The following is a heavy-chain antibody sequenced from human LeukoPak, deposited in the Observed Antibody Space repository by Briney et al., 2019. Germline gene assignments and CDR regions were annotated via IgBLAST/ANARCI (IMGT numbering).Heavy chain of an antibody. J-gene: IGHJ4*02. CDR1: GYTFTSYD. CDR3: ARDSSTSWDYFDY. V-gene: IGHV1-8*01. CDR2: MNPNSGNT. Sequence: ASVKVSCKASGYTFTSYDINWVRQATGQGLEWMGWMNPNSGNTGYAQKFQGRVTMTRNTSISTAYMELSSLRSEDTAVYYCARDSSTSWDYFDYWGQGTLVTVSS. D-gene: IGHD2-2*01.